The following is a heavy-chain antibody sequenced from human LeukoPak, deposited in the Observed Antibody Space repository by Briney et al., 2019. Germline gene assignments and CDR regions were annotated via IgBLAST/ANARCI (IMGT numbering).Heavy chain of an antibody. Sequence: PGGPLRLSCAASGFTFSSYGMHWVRQAPGKGLEWVAVISYDGSNKYYADSVKGRFTISRDNSKNTLYLQMNSLRAEDTAVYYCAKDTSIAAAGPPNYGMDVWGQGTTVTVSS. J-gene: IGHJ6*02. CDR3: AKDTSIAAAGPPNYGMDV. CDR2: ISYDGSNK. CDR1: GFTFSSYG. V-gene: IGHV3-30*18. D-gene: IGHD6-13*01.